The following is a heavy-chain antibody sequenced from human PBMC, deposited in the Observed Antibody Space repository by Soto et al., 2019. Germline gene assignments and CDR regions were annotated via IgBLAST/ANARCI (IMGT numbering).Heavy chain of an antibody. J-gene: IGHJ3*02. Sequence: QVQLVQSGAEVKKPGSSVKVSCKASGGTFCNYAISWVRYAPGQGLEWMGGIIPIFATANYAQKFQGRVTINADRSTSTAYMGLSSPRSEDTAVYYRARGRYCSGDSCYSSYDICGQGTMVTVSS. CDR1: GGTFCNYA. CDR3: ARGRYCSGDSCYSSYDI. D-gene: IGHD2-15*01. CDR2: IIPIFATA. V-gene: IGHV1-69*06.